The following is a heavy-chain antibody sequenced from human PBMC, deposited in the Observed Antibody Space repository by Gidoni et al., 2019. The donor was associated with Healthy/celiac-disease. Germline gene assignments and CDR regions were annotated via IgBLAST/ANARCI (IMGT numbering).Heavy chain of an antibody. D-gene: IGHD6-13*01. V-gene: IGHV3-30*01. CDR2: ISYDGSNK. CDR1: GFPFSSDA. CDR3: ARDFTESIAAAVS. J-gene: IGHJ5*02. Sequence: QVQLVESGGGVVQPGRSLRLSCAASGFPFSSDAMHWVRPAPGKGLEWVAVISYDGSNKYYADSVKGRFTIDRDNSKNTLYLQMNSLRAEDTAVYYCARDFTESIAAAVSWGQGTLVTVSS.